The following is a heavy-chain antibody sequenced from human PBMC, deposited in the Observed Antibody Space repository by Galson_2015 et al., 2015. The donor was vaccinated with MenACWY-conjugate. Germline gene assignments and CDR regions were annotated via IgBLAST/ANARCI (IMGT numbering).Heavy chain of an antibody. Sequence: SVKASCKASDYTFSNYGINWVRQPPGQGLEWMGWINPYNGNTNYAQNLQGRVTMTTDTSASTAYMDLRSLRSDDTAVYYCARGGVGGMDWFDPWGQGTLVTVSS. D-gene: IGHD3-16*01. CDR2: INPYNGNT. CDR3: ARGGVGGMDWFDP. V-gene: IGHV1-18*01. J-gene: IGHJ5*02. CDR1: DYTFSNYG.